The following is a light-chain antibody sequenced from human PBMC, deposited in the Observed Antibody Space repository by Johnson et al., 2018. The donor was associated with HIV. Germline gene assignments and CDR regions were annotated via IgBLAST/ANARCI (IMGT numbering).Light chain of an antibody. J-gene: IGLJ1*01. CDR2: AHN. Sequence: QSVLTQPPSVSAAPGQKVTISCSGSSSNIGSNYGSWYQQLPGPAPRLLISAHNERPSDIPDRFSGSQSGTSATLGITALHTGAEADAYCGAWDSSLSSYVCGTVTKVTVL. CDR1: SSNIGSNY. CDR3: GAWDSSLSSYV. V-gene: IGLV1-51*01.